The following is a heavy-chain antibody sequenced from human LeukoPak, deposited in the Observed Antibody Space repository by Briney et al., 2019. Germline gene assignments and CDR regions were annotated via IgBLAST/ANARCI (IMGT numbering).Heavy chain of an antibody. CDR1: GFTFSSYG. D-gene: IGHD1-26*01. V-gene: IGHV3-30*18. Sequence: PGGSLRLSCAASGFTFSSYGMHWVRRAPGKGLEWVAVISYDGSNKYYADSVRGRFTISRDNSKNTLYLQMNSLRAEDTAVYYCAKDKVGATGVSLDYWGQGTLVTVSS. CDR3: AKDKVGATGVSLDY. J-gene: IGHJ4*02. CDR2: ISYDGSNK.